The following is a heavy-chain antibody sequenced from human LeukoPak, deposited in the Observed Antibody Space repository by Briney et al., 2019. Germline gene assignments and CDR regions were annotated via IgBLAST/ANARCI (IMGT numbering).Heavy chain of an antibody. Sequence: SVKVSCEASGATFSSYAISWVRQAPGQGLEWMGRIIPIFGIANYAQKFQGRVTITADKSTSTAYMELSSLRSEDTAVYYCARGSGYGDYRLAYFDYWGQGTLVTVSS. CDR1: GATFSSYA. V-gene: IGHV1-69*04. D-gene: IGHD4-17*01. CDR2: IIPIFGIA. J-gene: IGHJ4*02. CDR3: ARGSGYGDYRLAYFDY.